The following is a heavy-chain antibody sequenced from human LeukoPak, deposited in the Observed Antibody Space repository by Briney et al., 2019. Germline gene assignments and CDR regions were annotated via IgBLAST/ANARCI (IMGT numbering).Heavy chain of an antibody. CDR1: YGSISSTSYY. V-gene: IGHV4-61*05. D-gene: IGHD1-1*01. CDR2: IYYSGST. J-gene: IGHJ4*02. Sequence: SETLSLTCTVSYGSISSTSYYWGWIRQPPGKGLEGIGYIYYSGSTNYNPSLKSRVTISVDTSKNQFSLKLSSVTAADTAVYYCARAQTTVFDFDYWGQGTLVTVSS. CDR3: ARAQTTVFDFDY.